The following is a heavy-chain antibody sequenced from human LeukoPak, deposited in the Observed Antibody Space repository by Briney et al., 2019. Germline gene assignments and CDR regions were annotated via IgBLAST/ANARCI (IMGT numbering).Heavy chain of an antibody. V-gene: IGHV5-51*01. CDR2: IYPADSDT. CDR1: GYSFTNYW. J-gene: IGHJ6*02. CDR3: ARTYCSTISCFGLYYYYGVDV. Sequence: GESLKISCKGSGYSFTNYWIGWVRQMPGIGLEWMGIIYPADSDTRYSPSFQGQVTISVDKSISTAYLQWSSLKASDTAMYYCARTYCSTISCFGLYYYYGVDVWGQGTTVTVSS. D-gene: IGHD2-2*01.